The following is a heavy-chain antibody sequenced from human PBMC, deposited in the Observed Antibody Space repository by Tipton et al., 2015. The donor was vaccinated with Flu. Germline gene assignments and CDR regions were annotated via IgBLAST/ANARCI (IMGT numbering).Heavy chain of an antibody. CDR3: ARGYSYGGNYFDY. CDR2: IYYSGST. V-gene: IGHV4-39*07. D-gene: IGHD5-18*01. J-gene: IGHJ4*02. CDR1: GGSISSSSYY. Sequence: TLSLTCTVSGGSISSSSYYWGWIRQPPGKGLEWIGSIYYSGSTYYNPSLKSRVTISVDTSKNQFSLKLSSVTAADTAVYYCARGYSYGGNYFDYWGQGTLVTVSS.